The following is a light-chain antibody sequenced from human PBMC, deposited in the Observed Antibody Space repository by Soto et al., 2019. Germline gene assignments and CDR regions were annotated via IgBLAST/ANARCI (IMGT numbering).Light chain of an antibody. CDR3: QQYGSSPFT. J-gene: IGKJ3*01. V-gene: IGKV3-20*01. CDR1: QSISSNY. CDR2: GSS. Sequence: EIVLTQSPGTLSLSPGEIATLSCWASQSISSNYLAWYQQKPGQPPRLLISGSSIRATGIPKRFSGSASGTNFTLTISSLEPEDFAVFYCQQYGSSPFTFGPGTKVDFK.